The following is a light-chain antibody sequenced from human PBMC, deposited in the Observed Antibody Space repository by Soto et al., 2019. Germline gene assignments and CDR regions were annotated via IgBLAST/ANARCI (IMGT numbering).Light chain of an antibody. J-gene: IGLJ1*01. CDR2: EVV. CDR3: KSYAGSNTHV. CDR1: KNDIGVYDF. Sequence: QSLMTKSPSSSGSPGQSVTISCAGTKNDIGVYDFVSWYQHHPGKAPRLIIYEVVQRPSGVPDRFSGSKSGNTASLNVSGLQAADEADYFCKSYAGSNTHVFGSGTKVTF. V-gene: IGLV2-8*01.